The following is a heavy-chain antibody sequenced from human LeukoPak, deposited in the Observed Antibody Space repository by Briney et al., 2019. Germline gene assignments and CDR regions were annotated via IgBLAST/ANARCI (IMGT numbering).Heavy chain of an antibody. V-gene: IGHV1-2*02. J-gene: IGHJ4*02. CDR1: GYTFIGYY. CDR2: INPNSGGT. CDR3: ASIPVYGSGSYNFDY. D-gene: IGHD3-10*01. Sequence: ASVKVSCKASGYTFIGYYMRWVRQAPGQGLEWMGWINPNSGGTNYAQKFQGRVTMTRDTSISTAYMELSRLRSDDTAVYYCASIPVYGSGSYNFDYWGQGTLVTVSS.